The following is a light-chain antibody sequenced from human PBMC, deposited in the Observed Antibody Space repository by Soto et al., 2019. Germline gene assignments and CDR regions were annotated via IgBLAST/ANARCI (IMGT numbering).Light chain of an antibody. CDR3: QAYHIYEAVT. CDR2: GAS. Sequence: SPGERASISCRASQSVYNNLAWYQQKPGQAPRLLIYGASTRATGIPARFSCSGSGTMLTRSAVSLFSVNLAADFSQAYHIYEAVTFGAGTKVDI. CDR1: QSVYNN. V-gene: IGKV3-15*01. J-gene: IGKJ3*01.